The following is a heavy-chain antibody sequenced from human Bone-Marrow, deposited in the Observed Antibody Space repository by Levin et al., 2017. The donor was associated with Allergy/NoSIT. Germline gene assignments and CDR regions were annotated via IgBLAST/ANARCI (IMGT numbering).Heavy chain of an antibody. CDR3: ARDWPYYDTNDNFQGSAFDV. J-gene: IGHJ3*01. D-gene: IGHD3-22*01. CDR1: GFTFSTST. CDR2: ISYDGTSQ. V-gene: IGHV3-30*04. Sequence: HPGGSLRLSCAASGFTFSTSTIHWVRQAPGRGLEWVAVISYDGTSQYYAGSVEGRFTISRDDSKNTVYLQMNSLRSEDTAVYFCARDWPYYDTNDNFQGSAFDVWGQGTMVTVSS.